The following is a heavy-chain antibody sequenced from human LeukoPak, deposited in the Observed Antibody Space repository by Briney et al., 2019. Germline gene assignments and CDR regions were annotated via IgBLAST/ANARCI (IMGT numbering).Heavy chain of an antibody. V-gene: IGHV3-23*01. Sequence: GGSLRLSCAASGFTFSVSVMNWVRQAPGKGLEWVSAISGSGGSTYYADSVKGRFTISRDNSKNTLYLQMNSLRAEDTAVYYCAKGDGYINWGQGTLVTVSS. J-gene: IGHJ4*02. D-gene: IGHD5-24*01. CDR1: GFTFSVSV. CDR3: AKGDGYIN. CDR2: ISGSGGST.